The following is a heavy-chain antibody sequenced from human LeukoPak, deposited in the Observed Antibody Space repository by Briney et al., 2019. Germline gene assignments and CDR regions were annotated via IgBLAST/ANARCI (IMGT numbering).Heavy chain of an antibody. V-gene: IGHV4-31*11. Sequence: SETLSLTCAVSGGSISSGDFYWSWIRQHPGKGLEWIGFILYSGSTYYNTSLKTRVTISLDTSKTQFSLKLTSVTAADTAVYYCVFFFKQKTAYEIDYWGRGALVTVSS. CDR1: GGSISSGDFY. CDR2: ILYSGST. D-gene: IGHD2-21*01. J-gene: IGHJ4*02. CDR3: VFFFKQKTAYEIDY.